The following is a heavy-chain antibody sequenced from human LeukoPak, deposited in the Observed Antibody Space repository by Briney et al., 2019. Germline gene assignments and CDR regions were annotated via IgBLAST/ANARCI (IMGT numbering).Heavy chain of an antibody. V-gene: IGHV3-23*01. D-gene: IGHD1-1*01. Sequence: PGGSLRLSCAASGLSFSSYAMARVRQAPGKGLEWVAGTGAFYTDSVKGRFTISRDNSKTTLYLEMNSLRAEDTATYFCARYGFYHYGMDAWGQGTTVTV. CDR2: TGA. CDR3: ARYGFYHYGMDA. CDR1: GLSFSSYA. J-gene: IGHJ6*02.